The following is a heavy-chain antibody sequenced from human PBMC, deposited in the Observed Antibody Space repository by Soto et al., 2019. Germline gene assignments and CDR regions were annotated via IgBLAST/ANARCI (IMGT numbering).Heavy chain of an antibody. CDR3: ARLLGEVTTGLIWFDP. CDR1: GGSISSYY. V-gene: IGHV4-59*01. D-gene: IGHD3-16*01. Sequence: SETLSLTCTVSGGSISSYYWSWIRQPPGKGLEWIGYIYYSGSTNYNPSLKSRVTISVDTSKNQFSLKLSSVTAADTAVYYCARLLGEVTTGLIWFDPWGQGTLVTVSS. J-gene: IGHJ5*02. CDR2: IYYSGST.